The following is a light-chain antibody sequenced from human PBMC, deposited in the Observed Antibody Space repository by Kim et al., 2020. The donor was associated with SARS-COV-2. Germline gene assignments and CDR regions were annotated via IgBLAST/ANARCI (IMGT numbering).Light chain of an antibody. J-gene: IGLJ3*02. CDR3: LLSYRGSWV. CDR1: TGSVTSGLF. Sequence: PGGPVTLTCGSNTGSVTSGLFPSWFQQKPGQAPRTLISDTNKKHSWTPARFSGSLLGGKAALMISGVQPEDEADYYCLLSYRGSWVFGGGTQLTVL. CDR2: DTN. V-gene: IGLV7-46*01.